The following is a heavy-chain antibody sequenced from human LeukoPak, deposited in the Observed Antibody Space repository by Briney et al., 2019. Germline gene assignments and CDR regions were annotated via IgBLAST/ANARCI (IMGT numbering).Heavy chain of an antibody. D-gene: IGHD3-16*01. Sequence: PGGSPRLSCAASGFTFSSYAMTWVRQAPGKGLEWVSSISSSGGSTSYAVSVKGRFTISRDNSKNTLYLQMNSLRAEDTAVYYCARAPDYDYVWGNYCLWGQGTMVTVSS. CDR2: ISSSGGST. CDR3: ARAPDYDYVWGNYCL. V-gene: IGHV3-23*01. J-gene: IGHJ3*01. CDR1: GFTFSSYA.